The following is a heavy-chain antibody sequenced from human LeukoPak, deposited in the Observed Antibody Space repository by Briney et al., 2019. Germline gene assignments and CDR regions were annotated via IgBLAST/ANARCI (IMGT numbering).Heavy chain of an antibody. CDR3: ASTRYYYNSRSYGAPYYFDY. CDR1: GGSISSYS. Sequence: SETLSLTCTVPGGSISSYSWSWIRQPPGKGLEWIGYIYYSGSTNYNPSLKSRVTISVDTSKNQFSLELSSVTAADTAVYYCASTRYYYNSRSYGAPYYFDYWGQGTLVTVSS. D-gene: IGHD3-10*01. CDR2: IYYSGST. V-gene: IGHV4-59*08. J-gene: IGHJ4*02.